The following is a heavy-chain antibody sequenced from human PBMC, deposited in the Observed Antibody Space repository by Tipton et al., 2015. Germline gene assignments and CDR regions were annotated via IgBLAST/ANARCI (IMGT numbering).Heavy chain of an antibody. CDR3: AKGIPWQQLLRGPGLDV. D-gene: IGHD6-13*01. CDR2: ISGSGGYT. V-gene: IGHV3-23*01. Sequence: GSLRLSCAASGFTFSSYAMSWVRQAPGKGLEWVSSISGSGGYTYYADSVKGRFTISRDNSKNTLNLEMNSLRAEDTAVYFCAKGIPWQQLLRGPGLDVWGQGTTVTVSS. CDR1: GFTFSSYA. J-gene: IGHJ6*02.